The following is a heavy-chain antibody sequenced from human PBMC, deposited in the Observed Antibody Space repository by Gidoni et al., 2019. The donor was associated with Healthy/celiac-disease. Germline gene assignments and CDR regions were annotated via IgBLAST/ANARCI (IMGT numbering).Heavy chain of an antibody. CDR3: ARGRRWLQSRGFDY. D-gene: IGHD5-12*01. Sequence: QVQLQQWGAGLLKPSETLSLTCAVYGGSFSGYYWSWIRQPPGKGLEWIGEITHSGSTNYNPSLKSRVTISVDTSKNQFSLKLSSVTAADTAVYYCARGRRWLQSRGFDYWGQGTLVTVSS. J-gene: IGHJ4*02. CDR2: ITHSGST. CDR1: GGSFSGYY. V-gene: IGHV4-34*01.